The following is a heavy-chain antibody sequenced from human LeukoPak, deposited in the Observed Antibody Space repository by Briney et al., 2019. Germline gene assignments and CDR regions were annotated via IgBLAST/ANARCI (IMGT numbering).Heavy chain of an antibody. V-gene: IGHV4-34*01. J-gene: IGHJ6*02. CDR3: ARATDDEFYLYYGMDV. CDR2: VSQSGST. D-gene: IGHD3-16*01. Sequence: SETLSLTCAVYGGSFSGFYWSWIRQPPGRGLEWIGEVSQSGSTNYNPSLKSRITVSVDTSKNQFSLQLRSMTAADTAVYFCARATDDEFYLYYGMDVWGQGTTVTVSS. CDR1: GGSFSGFY.